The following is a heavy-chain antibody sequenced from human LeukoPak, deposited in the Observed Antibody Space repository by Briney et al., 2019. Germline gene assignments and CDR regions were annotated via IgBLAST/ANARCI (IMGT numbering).Heavy chain of an antibody. V-gene: IGHV3-23*01. CDR3: ARRVSSAWALEDY. CDR1: GFTFSSYA. CDR2: NSGSGGST. Sequence: GGSLRLSCAASGFTFSSYAMSWVRQAPGKGLEWVSANSGSGGSTYYADSVKGRFTISRDNSKNTLYLQMNSLRAEDTAVYYCARRVSSAWALEDYWGQGTLVTVSS. D-gene: IGHD6-19*01. J-gene: IGHJ4*01.